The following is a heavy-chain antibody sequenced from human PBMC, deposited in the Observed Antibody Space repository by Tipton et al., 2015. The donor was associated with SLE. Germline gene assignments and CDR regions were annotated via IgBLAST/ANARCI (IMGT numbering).Heavy chain of an antibody. J-gene: IGHJ4*02. CDR2: ISSNGKTI. D-gene: IGHD4-17*01. V-gene: IGHV3-11*04. Sequence: SLRLSCAASGFSISDYYMNWIRQAPGKGLEWVSYISSNGKTIYYGDSVQGRFTISRDNAKNSLFLQMNSLRAGDTAVYYCARGLFSDYGIDSWGQGTLVTVSS. CDR3: ARGLFSDYGIDS. CDR1: GFSISDYY.